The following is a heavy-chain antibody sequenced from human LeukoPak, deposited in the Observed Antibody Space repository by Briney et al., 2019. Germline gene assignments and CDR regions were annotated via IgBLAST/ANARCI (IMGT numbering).Heavy chain of an antibody. Sequence: SETLSLTCAVYGGSFSGYYWSWIRQPPGKGLEWIGEINHSGSTNYNPSLKSRVTISVDTSKNQFSLKLSSVTAADTAVYYCARAPSYYYGSGSSYNWFDPWGQGTLVTVSS. CDR3: ARAPSYYYGSGSSYNWFDP. CDR1: GGSFSGYY. D-gene: IGHD3-10*01. CDR2: INHSGST. V-gene: IGHV4-34*01. J-gene: IGHJ5*02.